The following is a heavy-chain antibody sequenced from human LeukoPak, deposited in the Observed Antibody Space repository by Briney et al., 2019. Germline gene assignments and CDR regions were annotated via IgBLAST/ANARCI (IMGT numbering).Heavy chain of an antibody. J-gene: IGHJ6*02. Sequence: PGRSLRLSCAASGFTFGSYGMHWVRQAPGKGLEWVAVISYDGSNKYYADSVKGRFTISRDNSKNTLYLQMNSLRAEDTAVYYCAKGPWRYDFWSGYYPDGMDVWGQGTTVTVSS. V-gene: IGHV3-30*18. CDR2: ISYDGSNK. D-gene: IGHD3-3*01. CDR3: AKGPWRYDFWSGYYPDGMDV. CDR1: GFTFGSYG.